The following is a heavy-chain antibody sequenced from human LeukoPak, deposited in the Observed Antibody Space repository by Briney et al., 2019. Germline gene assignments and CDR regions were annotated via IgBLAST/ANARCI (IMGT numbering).Heavy chain of an antibody. CDR2: MNPNSGNT. CDR3: ARRRHPGTLTTWFDP. CDR1: GYTFTRYD. V-gene: IGHV1-8*01. J-gene: IGHJ5*02. D-gene: IGHD6-13*01. Sequence: GASVKVSCKASGYTFTRYDINWVRQATGQGLEWMGWMNPNSGNTGYAQKFQGRVTMTRNTSISTAYMELSSLRSEDTAVYYCARRRHPGTLTTWFDPWGQGTLVTVSS.